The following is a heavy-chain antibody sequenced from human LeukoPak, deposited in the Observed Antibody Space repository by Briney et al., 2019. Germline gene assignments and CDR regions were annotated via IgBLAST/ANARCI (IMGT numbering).Heavy chain of an antibody. J-gene: IGHJ4*02. CDR2: IYYSGST. CDR3: ARDLSSGYHGY. D-gene: IGHD3-22*01. CDR1: GGSISSYY. V-gene: IGHV4-59*01. Sequence: SETLSLTCTVSGGSISSYYWSWIRQPPGKGLEWIGYIYYSGSTNYNPSLKSRVTISVDTSKNQFSLKLSSVTAADTAVYYCARDLSSGYHGYWGQGTLVTVSS.